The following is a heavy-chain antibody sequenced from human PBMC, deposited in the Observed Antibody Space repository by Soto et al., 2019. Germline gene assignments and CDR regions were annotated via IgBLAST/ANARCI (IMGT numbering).Heavy chain of an antibody. V-gene: IGHV1-18*01. D-gene: IGHD6-19*01. J-gene: IGHJ6*02. Sequence: ASVKVSCKASGYTFTSYGISWVRQAPGQGLEWMGWISAYNGNTNYAQKLQGRVTMTTDTSTSTAYMELRSLRSDDTAVYYCARYGGGIAVAGPSYYYYGMDVWGQGTTVTVS. CDR2: ISAYNGNT. CDR3: ARYGGGIAVAGPSYYYYGMDV. CDR1: GYTFTSYG.